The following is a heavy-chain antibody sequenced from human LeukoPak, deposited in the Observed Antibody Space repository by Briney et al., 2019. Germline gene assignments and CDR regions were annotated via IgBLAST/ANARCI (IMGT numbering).Heavy chain of an antibody. Sequence: ASVKVSCKASGYTFTSCDINWVRQATGQGLEWMGWMNPNSGNTGYAQKFQGRVTMTRNTSISTAYMELSSLRSEDTAVYYCARRRRHATNCFDPWGQGTLVTVSS. CDR1: GYTFTSCD. CDR2: MNPNSGNT. J-gene: IGHJ5*02. CDR3: ARRRRHATNCFDP. V-gene: IGHV1-8*01. D-gene: IGHD1-26*01.